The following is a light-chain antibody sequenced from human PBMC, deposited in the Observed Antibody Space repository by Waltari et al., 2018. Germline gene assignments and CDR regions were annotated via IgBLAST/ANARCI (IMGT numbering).Light chain of an antibody. CDR3: QQYNRYST. CDR2: KAS. Sequence: DIQMTQSPSTLSASVGDRVAITCRASQSVNSWLDWYQQKPGKAPKFLIYKASILESGVPSRFSGSGSGTEFTLTISNLQPDDFATYYCQQYNRYSTFGQGTKVELK. CDR1: QSVNSW. V-gene: IGKV1-5*03. J-gene: IGKJ1*01.